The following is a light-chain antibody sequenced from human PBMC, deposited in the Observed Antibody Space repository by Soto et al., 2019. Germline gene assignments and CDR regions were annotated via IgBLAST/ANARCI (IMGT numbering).Light chain of an antibody. Sequence: QSALTQPASVSGSPGQSITISCTGTVGLVSWYQQHPGKVPKLIIYDDTKRPSGVSSRFSGSKSGNTASLTISRLQTEDEADYYCCLYVGGRTYLFGTGTKVTVL. CDR2: DDT. V-gene: IGLV2-23*01. J-gene: IGLJ1*01. CDR3: CLYVGGRTYL. CDR1: VGL.